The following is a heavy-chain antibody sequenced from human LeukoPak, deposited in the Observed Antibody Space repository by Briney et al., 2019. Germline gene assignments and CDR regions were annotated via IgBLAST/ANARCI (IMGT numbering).Heavy chain of an antibody. J-gene: IGHJ4*02. D-gene: IGHD4-17*01. Sequence: SETLSLTCTVSGGSISSSSYYWGWIRRPPGKGLEWIGSIYYSGSTYYNPSLKSRVTISVDTSKNQFSLKLSSVTAADTAVYYCARTTYGDMYYFDYWGQGTLVTVSS. CDR2: IYYSGST. CDR1: GGSISSSSYY. V-gene: IGHV4-39*01. CDR3: ARTTYGDMYYFDY.